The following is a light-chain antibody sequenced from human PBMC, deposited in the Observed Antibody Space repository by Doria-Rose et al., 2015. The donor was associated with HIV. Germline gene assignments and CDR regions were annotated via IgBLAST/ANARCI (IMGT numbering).Light chain of an antibody. CDR2: DGS. Sequence: EIVMTLSPGTLSLSPGERATLSCMASQRVRSTYLAWYQQKPGQAPSLLIYDGSTRATGIPDRFSASGSGTDFTLTINRLEPEDFAPYYCHQYGTSWTFGQGTKVEI. CDR1: QRVRSTY. J-gene: IGKJ1*01. V-gene: IGKV3-20*01. CDR3: HQYGTSWT.